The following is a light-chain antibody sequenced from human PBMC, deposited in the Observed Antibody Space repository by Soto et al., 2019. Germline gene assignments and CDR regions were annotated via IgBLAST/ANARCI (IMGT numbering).Light chain of an antibody. V-gene: IGKV1-39*01. CDR1: QSISTY. CDR2: ATS. J-gene: IGKJ4*01. Sequence: DIQMTQSPSSLSASVGDRVTITCRASQSISTYLNWLQQKPGKAPEVLIYATSSLQSGVPARFSGSGSGTEFTLTISSLQPEDVATHYCQQTYSRVLSFGGGTKVQIK. CDR3: QQTYSRVLS.